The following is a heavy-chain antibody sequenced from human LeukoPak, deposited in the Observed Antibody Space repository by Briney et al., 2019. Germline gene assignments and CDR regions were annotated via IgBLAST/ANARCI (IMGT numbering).Heavy chain of an antibody. CDR1: GFTFSSYG. J-gene: IGHJ4*02. CDR2: ISGSGGST. CDR3: AKGLIMITFGGAIAYDY. D-gene: IGHD3-16*02. Sequence: GGTLRLSCAASGFTFSSYGMSWVRQAPGKGLEWVSAISGSGGSTYYADSVKGRFTISRDNSKNTLYLQMNSLRAEDTAVYYCAKGLIMITFGGAIAYDYWGQGTMVTVSS. V-gene: IGHV3-23*01.